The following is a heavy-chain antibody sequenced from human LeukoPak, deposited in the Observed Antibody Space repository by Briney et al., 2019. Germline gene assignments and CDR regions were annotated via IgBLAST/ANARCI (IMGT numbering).Heavy chain of an antibody. CDR2: INHSGST. Sequence: SETLSLTCAVYGGSFSGYYWSWIRQPPGKGLEWIGEINHSGSTNYNPSLKSRVTISVDTSKNQFSLKLSSVTAADTAVYYCARGSREEAAMVTSTTFDYWGKGTLVTVSS. J-gene: IGHJ4*02. CDR3: ARGSREEAAMVTSTTFDY. V-gene: IGHV4-34*01. D-gene: IGHD5-18*01. CDR1: GGSFSGYY.